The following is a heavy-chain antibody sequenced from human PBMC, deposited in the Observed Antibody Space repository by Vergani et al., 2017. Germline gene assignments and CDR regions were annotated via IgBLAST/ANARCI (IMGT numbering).Heavy chain of an antibody. CDR1: GFTFSSYS. V-gene: IGHV3-21*04. J-gene: IGHJ4*02. CDR2: ISSSSSYI. Sequence: EVQLVESGGGLVKPGGSLRLSCAASGFTFSSYSMNWVRQAPGKGLEWVSSISSSSSYIYYADSVKGRFTISRDNSKNTLYLQMNSLRAEDTAVYYCAKDFPSLDYWGQGTLVTVSS. CDR3: AKDFPSLDY. D-gene: IGHD2/OR15-2a*01.